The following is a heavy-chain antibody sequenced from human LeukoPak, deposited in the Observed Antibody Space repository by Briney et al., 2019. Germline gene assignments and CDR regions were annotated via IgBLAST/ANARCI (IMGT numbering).Heavy chain of an antibody. CDR3: ARDYCGGDCPPD. CDR1: GYTFTSYY. D-gene: IGHD2-21*02. Sequence: GASVKVSCKASGYTFTSYYMHWVRQAPGQGLEWMGIINPSGGSTSYAQKFQGRVTMTRDTSTSTVYMELSSLRSEDTAVHYCARDYCGGDCPPDWGQGTLVTVSS. V-gene: IGHV1-46*01. CDR2: INPSGGST. J-gene: IGHJ1*01.